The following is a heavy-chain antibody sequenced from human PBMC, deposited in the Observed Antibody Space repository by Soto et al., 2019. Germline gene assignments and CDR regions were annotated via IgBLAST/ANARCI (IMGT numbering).Heavy chain of an antibody. V-gene: IGHV4-31*03. J-gene: IGHJ4*02. D-gene: IGHD3-9*01. Sequence: PSETLSLTCTVSGGSISSGGYYWSWIRQHPGKGLEWIGYIYYSGSTYYNPSLKSRVTISVDTSKNQFSLKLSSVTAADTAVYYCARANYDILGRLLYYFDYWGQRTLVTVSS. CDR3: ARANYDILGRLLYYFDY. CDR2: IYYSGST. CDR1: GGSISSGGYY.